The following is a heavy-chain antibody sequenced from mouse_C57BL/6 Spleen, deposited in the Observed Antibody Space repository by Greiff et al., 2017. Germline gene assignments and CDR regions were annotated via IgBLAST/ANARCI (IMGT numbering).Heavy chain of an antibody. J-gene: IGHJ4*01. D-gene: IGHD1-1*01. Sequence: VKLQESGPGLVAPSQSLSITCTVSGFSLTSYGVSWVRPPPGKGLEWLGVIWGDGSTNYHSALISRLSLSKDNSKSQVVLKLNSLQTDDTATYYCAKPGHYYGSSGYYAMDYWGQGTSVTVSS. CDR1: GFSLTSYG. CDR3: AKPGHYYGSSGYYAMDY. V-gene: IGHV2-3*01. CDR2: IWGDGST.